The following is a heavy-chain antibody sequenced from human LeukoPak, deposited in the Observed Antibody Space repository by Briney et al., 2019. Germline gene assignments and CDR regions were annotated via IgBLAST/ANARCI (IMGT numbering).Heavy chain of an antibody. CDR2: IYTSGST. V-gene: IGHV4-4*07. CDR3: ARDSGTTGEVKSDP. Sequence: SETLSLTCAVYGGSFSSYYWSWIRQPPGKGLEWIGHIYTSGSTTYNPSLKSRVTMSVDTSKNQFSLKLSSVTAADTAVYYCARDSGTTGEVKSDPWGLGTPVTVSS. J-gene: IGHJ5*02. D-gene: IGHD3-10*01. CDR1: GGSFSSYY.